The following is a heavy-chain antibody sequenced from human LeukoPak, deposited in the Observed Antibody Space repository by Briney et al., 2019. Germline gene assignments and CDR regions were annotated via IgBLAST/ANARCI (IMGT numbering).Heavy chain of an antibody. CDR2: ISRSGSTK. CDR3: ARVLRYCSGGNCYSGGLGYMDV. V-gene: IGHV3-11*01. CDR1: GFTFSDYN. D-gene: IGHD2-15*01. J-gene: IGHJ6*03. Sequence: GGSLRLSCAASGFTFSDYNMRWIRQAPGKGLEWVSSISRSGSTKYYADSVKGRFTISRDNAKNSLFLQMNSLRAEDTAVYYCARVLRYCSGGNCYSGGLGYMDVWAKGPRSPSP.